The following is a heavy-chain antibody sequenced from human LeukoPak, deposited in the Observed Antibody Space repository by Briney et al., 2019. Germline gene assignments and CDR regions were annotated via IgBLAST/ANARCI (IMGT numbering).Heavy chain of an antibody. CDR3: AKATILNPSYYYYYGMDV. Sequence: GRSLRLSCAASGFTFSSYGMHWVRQAPGKGLEWVAVISYDGSNKYYADSVKGRFTISRDNSKNTLYLQMNSLRAEDTAVYYCAKATILNPSYYYYYGMDVWGQGTTVTVSS. CDR2: ISYDGSNK. CDR1: GFTFSSYG. V-gene: IGHV3-30*18. J-gene: IGHJ6*02. D-gene: IGHD1/OR15-1a*01.